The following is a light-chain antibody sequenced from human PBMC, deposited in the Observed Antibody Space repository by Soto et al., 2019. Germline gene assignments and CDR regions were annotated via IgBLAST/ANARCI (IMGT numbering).Light chain of an antibody. CDR2: GAS. CDR1: QSVGSD. V-gene: IGKV3-20*01. CDR3: QQYGSSGT. Sequence: EIVMTQSPATLSVSPWERATLFCRASQSVGSDLAWYQQKPGQAPRLVIYGASNRATGIPDRFSGSGSGTDFTLTISRLEPEDFAVYYCQQYGSSGTFGQGTKVDIK. J-gene: IGKJ1*01.